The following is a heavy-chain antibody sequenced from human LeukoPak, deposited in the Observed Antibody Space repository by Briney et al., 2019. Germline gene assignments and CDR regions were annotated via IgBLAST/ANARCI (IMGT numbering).Heavy chain of an antibody. J-gene: IGHJ4*02. D-gene: IGHD6-19*01. Sequence: SQTLSLTCAISGDSVSSNSAAWNWVRQSPSRGLEWLGRTYYRSKWYNNYALSVKSRITIKPDTSKNQFSLQLNSVTPEDTAVYYCVRLSSGAGGDFDCWGQGTLVTVSS. CDR3: VRLSSGAGGDFDC. CDR2: TYYRSKWYN. V-gene: IGHV6-1*01. CDR1: GDSVSSNSAA.